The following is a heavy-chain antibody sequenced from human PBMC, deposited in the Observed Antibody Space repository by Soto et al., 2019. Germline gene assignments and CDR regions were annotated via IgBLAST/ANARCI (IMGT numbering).Heavy chain of an antibody. D-gene: IGHD6-13*01. CDR2: IYSGGST. Sequence: GGSLRLSCAASGFTVSSNYMSWVRQAPGKGLEWVSVIYSGGSTYYADSVKGRFTISRDNSKNTLYLQMNSLRAEDTAVYYCARVAVRSGIAAAGTGDYYYGMDVWSQGTTVTVSS. CDR1: GFTVSSNY. CDR3: ARVAVRSGIAAAGTGDYYYGMDV. V-gene: IGHV3-53*01. J-gene: IGHJ6*02.